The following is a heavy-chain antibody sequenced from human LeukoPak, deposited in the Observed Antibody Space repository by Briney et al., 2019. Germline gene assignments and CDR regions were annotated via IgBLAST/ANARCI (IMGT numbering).Heavy chain of an antibody. V-gene: IGHV3-7*01. CDR1: GFTFSSYW. CDR2: INQYGSEK. CDR3: ARCMVRGVHNWFDP. J-gene: IGHJ5*02. D-gene: IGHD3-10*01. Sequence: GGSLRLSCAASGFTFSSYWMSWVRQAPAQGLEWVANINQYGSEKYYVDSVKGRFTISRDNSKNSLYLQMNSLRAEDTAVYYCARCMVRGVHNWFDPWGQGTLVTVSS.